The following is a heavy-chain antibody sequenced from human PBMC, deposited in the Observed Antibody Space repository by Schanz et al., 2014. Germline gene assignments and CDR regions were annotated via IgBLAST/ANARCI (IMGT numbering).Heavy chain of an antibody. V-gene: IGHV3-23*04. D-gene: IGHD2-21*02. J-gene: IGHJ6*03. CDR2: ISGSSENT. CDR1: GFKFTDYA. CDR3: ARPSDSSWYMDV. Sequence: EVQLVESGGGLVKPGGSLRLSCAASGFKFTDYAMTWVRQAPGKGLEWVATISGSSENTYYADSVKGRVTISRDDSKNTLYLQMNSLRAEDTAVYYCARPSDSSWYMDVWGKGTTVTVSS.